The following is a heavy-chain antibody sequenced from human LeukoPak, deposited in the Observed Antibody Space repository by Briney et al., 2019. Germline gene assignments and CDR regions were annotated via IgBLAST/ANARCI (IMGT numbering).Heavy chain of an antibody. CDR2: IRSDGSNK. Sequence: GGSLRLSCAGSGFSFSSYGMHWVRQAPGKGLEWMAFIRSDGSNKYYADSVKGRFTISRDNSKNTLYLQMNSLRAEDTAVYYCARTLLLWFGELSWTLDYWGQGTLVTVSS. J-gene: IGHJ4*02. D-gene: IGHD3-10*01. CDR3: ARTLLLWFGELSWTLDY. V-gene: IGHV3-30*02. CDR1: GFSFSSYG.